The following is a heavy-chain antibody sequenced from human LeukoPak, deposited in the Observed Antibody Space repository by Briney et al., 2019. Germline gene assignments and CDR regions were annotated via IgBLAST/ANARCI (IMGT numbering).Heavy chain of an antibody. Sequence: KQPGPTPAKPPQTLTLTFTFSGFSLSASGVGVGWIRQTPIKVLEWLALSYWDDDPRYSPSLKSRLTITKDTSKNQVVLTMPYMNPVDTATYYCAHTPAAASGNSFQHWGQGTLVTVSS. D-gene: IGHD6-13*01. V-gene: IGHV2-5*02. CDR2: SYWDDDP. J-gene: IGHJ1*01. CDR3: AHTPAAASGNSFQH. CDR1: GFSLSASGVG.